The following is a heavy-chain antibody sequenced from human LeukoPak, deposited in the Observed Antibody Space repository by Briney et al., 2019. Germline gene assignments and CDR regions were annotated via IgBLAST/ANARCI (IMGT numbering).Heavy chain of an antibody. CDR1: GFTFSSYE. CDR2: ISSSGSTI. D-gene: IGHD4/OR15-4a*01. CDR3: AREPGYGAYCY. J-gene: IGHJ4*02. Sequence: GGSLTLSCAASGFTFSSYEMNWVRQAPGQGLEWVSYISSSGSTIYYADSVKGRFTISRDNAKNSLYLQMNSLRAEDTAVYYCAREPGYGAYCYWGQGNLVTVSS. V-gene: IGHV3-48*03.